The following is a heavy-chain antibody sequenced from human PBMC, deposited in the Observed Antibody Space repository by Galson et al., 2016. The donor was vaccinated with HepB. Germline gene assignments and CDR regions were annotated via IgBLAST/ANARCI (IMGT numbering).Heavy chain of an antibody. J-gene: IGHJ3*02. Sequence: SLRLSCAASGFIFSDSGIRWVRQASGKGLEWVGRIRSKANSYATASAASVKGRFTISRDDSENRAYLQMDSLKTEDTAVYYCTRLKEMPTVENAFDIWGQGTMVTVSS. CDR2: IRSKANSYAT. CDR1: GFIFSDSG. CDR3: TRLKEMPTVENAFDI. V-gene: IGHV3-73*01. D-gene: IGHD5-24*01.